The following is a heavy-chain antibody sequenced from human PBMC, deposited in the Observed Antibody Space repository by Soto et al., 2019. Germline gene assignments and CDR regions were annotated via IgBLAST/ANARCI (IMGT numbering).Heavy chain of an antibody. Sequence: ASVKVSCKASGYTFTRSGISWVRQAPGQGLEWMGWISTYNGDTNYAQTFQGRVTMTTDTSTSTVYMELSSLRSEDTAVYYCARVYCSGGSCYGIDYWGQGTLVTVSS. CDR1: GYTFTRSG. CDR2: ISTYNGDT. CDR3: ARVYCSGGSCYGIDY. D-gene: IGHD2-15*01. V-gene: IGHV1-18*01. J-gene: IGHJ4*02.